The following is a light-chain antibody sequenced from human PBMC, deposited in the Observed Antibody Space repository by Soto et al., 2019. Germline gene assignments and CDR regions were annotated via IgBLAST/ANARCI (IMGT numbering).Light chain of an antibody. Sequence: EIVLPQSPPPLSLSPGERATLSCRASQSVSRYLAWYQQKPGQAPRLLIYGASNTATGIPARFSGSGSGTDFTLTISSLEPEDFALYYCHQRSNWPITFGQGTRLEIK. J-gene: IGKJ5*01. CDR3: HQRSNWPIT. CDR1: QSVSRY. V-gene: IGKV3-11*01. CDR2: GAS.